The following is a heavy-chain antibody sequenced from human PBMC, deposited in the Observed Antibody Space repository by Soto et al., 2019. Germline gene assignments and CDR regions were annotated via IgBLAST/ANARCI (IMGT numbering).Heavy chain of an antibody. V-gene: IGHV1-69*06. CDR2: IIPIFGTA. D-gene: IGHD3-22*01. CDR1: GGTFSSYA. CDR3: AGGGPYYYDSSGYSGYGMDV. Sequence: SSVKVSCQASGGTFSSYAISWVRQAPGQGLEWMGGIIPIFGTANYAQKFQGRVTITADKSTSTAYMELSSLRCEDTAVYYCAGGGPYYYDSSGYSGYGMDVWGQGTTVTVSS. J-gene: IGHJ6*02.